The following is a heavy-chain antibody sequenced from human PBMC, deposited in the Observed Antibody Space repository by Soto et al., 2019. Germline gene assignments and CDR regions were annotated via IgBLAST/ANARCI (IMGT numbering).Heavy chain of an antibody. V-gene: IGHV1-8*01. J-gene: IGHJ6*02. D-gene: IGHD3-16*01. CDR3: ASYVRSYYNGMDV. Sequence: QVQLVQSGAEVKKPGASVKVSCKASGYTFSSHDINWVRQATGQGLEWMGWMNPNSGNTGYAQKFQGRVTMTRNTSTSTAYMELSSLRSEDRAGYYCASYVRSYYNGMDVWGQGTTVTVSS. CDR1: GYTFSSHD. CDR2: MNPNSGNT.